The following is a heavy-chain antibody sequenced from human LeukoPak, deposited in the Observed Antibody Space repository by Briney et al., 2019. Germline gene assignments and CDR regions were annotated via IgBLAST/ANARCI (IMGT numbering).Heavy chain of an antibody. V-gene: IGHV3-15*01. D-gene: IGHD6-19*01. Sequence: PGESLRLSCAASGFTFSSYAMHWVRQAPGKGLEWVGRIKSKTDGGTTDYAAPVKGRFTISRDDSKNTLYLQMNSLKTEDTAVYYCTTDYQQWLVRYWGQGTLVTVSS. CDR1: GFTFSSYA. CDR3: TTDYQQWLVRY. J-gene: IGHJ4*02. CDR2: IKSKTDGGTT.